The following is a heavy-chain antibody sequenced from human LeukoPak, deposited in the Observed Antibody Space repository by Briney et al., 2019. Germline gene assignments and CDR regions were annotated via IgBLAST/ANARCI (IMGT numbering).Heavy chain of an antibody. J-gene: IGHJ6*03. CDR1: GGSISSGDYY. CDR3: ARMSTSLDYMDV. V-gene: IGHV4-30-4*08. Sequence: PSETLSLTCTVSGGSISSGDYYWSWIRQPPGQGLEWIGYIYYSGSTYYNPSLKSRVTISVDTSKNQFSLKLSSVTAADTAVYYCARMSTSLDYMDVWGKGTTVTVSS. D-gene: IGHD2-2*01. CDR2: IYYSGST.